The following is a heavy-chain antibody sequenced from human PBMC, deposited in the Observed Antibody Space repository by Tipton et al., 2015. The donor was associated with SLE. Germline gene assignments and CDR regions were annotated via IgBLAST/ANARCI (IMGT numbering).Heavy chain of an antibody. J-gene: IGHJ3*02. Sequence: SLRLSCAASGFTFSSYAMSWVRQAPGKGLEWVSTVSGSGGSTYYADSAKGRFTISRDNSTNSLYLQMNSLRTEDTALYYCAKDLLGGSFDIWGQGTMVIVSS. V-gene: IGHV3-23*01. CDR2: VSGSGGST. CDR1: GFTFSSYA. D-gene: IGHD3-10*01. CDR3: AKDLLGGSFDI.